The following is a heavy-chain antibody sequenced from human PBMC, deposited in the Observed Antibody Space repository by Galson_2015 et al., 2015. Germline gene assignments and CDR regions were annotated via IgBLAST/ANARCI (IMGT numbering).Heavy chain of an antibody. Sequence: SLRLSCAASGFTFSNVWLRWVRQAPGKGLEWVGRIKSKTDGGTTDYAAPVKGRFTISRDDSKNTLYLQMDSLKTEDTAVYYCSTDGVSIFGVVARFECWGQGTLVPVSS. D-gene: IGHD3-3*01. V-gene: IGHV3-15*01. J-gene: IGHJ4*02. CDR2: IKSKTDGGTT. CDR1: GFTFSNVW. CDR3: STDGVSIFGVVARFEC.